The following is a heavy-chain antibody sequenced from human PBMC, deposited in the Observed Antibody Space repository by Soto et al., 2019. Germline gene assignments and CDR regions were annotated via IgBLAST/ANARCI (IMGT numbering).Heavy chain of an antibody. V-gene: IGHV4-39*01. D-gene: IGHD4-17*01. CDR3: ARPDYGDYGWSFDL. CDR1: GGSISSSSYY. CDR2: IYYSGST. J-gene: IGHJ2*01. Sequence: SETLSLTCTVSGGSISSSSYYWGWIRQPPGKGLEWIGSIYYSGSTYYNPSLKSRVTISVDTSKNQFSLKLSSVTAADTAVYYCARPDYGDYGWSFDLWGRGTLVTVSS.